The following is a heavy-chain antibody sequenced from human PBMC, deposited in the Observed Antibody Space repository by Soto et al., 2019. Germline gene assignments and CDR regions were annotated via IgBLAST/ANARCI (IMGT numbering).Heavy chain of an antibody. CDR1: GFTFSDYA. Sequence: EVHLVESGGALAQPGGSLRLSCAASGFTFSDYAMNWVRQAPGKGLEWISYINGRSNVINYADSLRGRFTISRDNAKNSLYLQITSLRVEDTAVYYCALNFRSGYRVFDYWGQGTLVTVSS. J-gene: IGHJ4*02. CDR3: ALNFRSGYRVFDY. CDR2: INGRSNVI. D-gene: IGHD3-3*01. V-gene: IGHV3-48*01.